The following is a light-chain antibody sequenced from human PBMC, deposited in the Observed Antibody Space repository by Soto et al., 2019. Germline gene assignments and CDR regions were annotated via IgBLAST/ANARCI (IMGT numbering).Light chain of an antibody. Sequence: EIVLTQSPGTLSLSPGERATLSCRASQSVSSYLAWYQQKPGQAPRLLIYDASIRATGVPARFSGSGSGADFTLTISSLQPEDFAVYFCQQYKNWPPVTFGGGTKVDIK. J-gene: IGKJ4*01. CDR1: QSVSSY. CDR3: QQYKNWPPVT. CDR2: DAS. V-gene: IGKV3-11*01.